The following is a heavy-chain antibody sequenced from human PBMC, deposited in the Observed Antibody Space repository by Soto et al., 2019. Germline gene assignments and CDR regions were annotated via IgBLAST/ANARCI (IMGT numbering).Heavy chain of an antibody. V-gene: IGHV4-31*03. J-gene: IGHJ3*02. Sequence: QVQLQESDAGLVKASQTLSLTCTVSGGSVSSGAYYXXWXXXXXXXGLEWIGYIYYSGSTYYSPSLKSRLSISLDTSKNQFSLRLSSVTAADTAMYYCARARLRAVYAFDIWGQGTMVTVSS. D-gene: IGHD5-12*01. CDR1: GGSVSSGAYY. CDR2: IYYSGST. CDR3: ARARLRAVYAFDI.